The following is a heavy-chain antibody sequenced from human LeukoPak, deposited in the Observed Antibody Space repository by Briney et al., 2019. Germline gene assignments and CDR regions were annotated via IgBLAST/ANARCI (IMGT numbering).Heavy chain of an antibody. D-gene: IGHD3-22*01. V-gene: IGHV4-4*07. CDR3: ARHENYYDSSGFPNAFDI. J-gene: IGHJ3*02. CDR1: GGSISSYY. CDR2: IYTSGST. Sequence: NPSETLSLTCTVSGGSISSYYWSWIRQPAGKGLEWIGRIYTSGSTNYNPSLKSRLTISVDTSKNHFSLKLSSVTAADTAVYYCARHENYYDSSGFPNAFDIWGPGTMVTVSS.